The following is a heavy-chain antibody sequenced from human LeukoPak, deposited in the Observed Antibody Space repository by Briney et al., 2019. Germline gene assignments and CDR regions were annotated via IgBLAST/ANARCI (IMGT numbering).Heavy chain of an antibody. J-gene: IGHJ3*02. V-gene: IGHV3-7*01. CDR1: GFTFSSYW. CDR2: IKQDGSEK. CDR3: AREGGITMIVVVISEGAFDI. D-gene: IGHD3-22*01. Sequence: GGSLRLSCAASGFTFSSYWMSWVRQAPGKGLEWVANIKQDGSEKYYVDSVKGRSTISRDNAKNSLYLQMNGLRAEDTAVYYCAREGGITMIVVVISEGAFDIWGQGTMVTVSS.